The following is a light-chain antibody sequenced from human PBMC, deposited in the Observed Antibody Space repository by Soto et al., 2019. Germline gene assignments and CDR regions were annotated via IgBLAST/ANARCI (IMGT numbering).Light chain of an antibody. V-gene: IGLV2-14*01. J-gene: IGLJ2*01. CDR3: SSYTSSSTLVV. Sequence: QPASVSGSPGQSITISCTGTSSDVGGYNYVSWYQQHPGKAPKLMIYEVRNRPSGVSNRFSGSKSGNTASLTISGLQAEDEADYYCSSYTSSSTLVVFGGGTKLTVL. CDR1: SSDVGGYNY. CDR2: EVR.